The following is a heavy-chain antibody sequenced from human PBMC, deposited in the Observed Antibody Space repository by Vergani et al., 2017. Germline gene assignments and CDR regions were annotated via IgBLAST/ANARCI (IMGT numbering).Heavy chain of an antibody. D-gene: IGHD5-18*01. J-gene: IGHJ6*03. CDR2: ISSSGSTI. CDR3: ARDRGYGYTEDYYYYMDV. CDR1: GFTFSSYS. Sequence: EVQLLESGGGLVQPGGSLRLSCAASGFTFSSYSMNWVRQAPGKGLEWVSYISSSGSTIYYADSVKGRFTISRDNAKNSLYLQMNSLRAEDTAVYYCARDRGYGYTEDYYYYMDVWGKGTTVTVSS. V-gene: IGHV3-48*04.